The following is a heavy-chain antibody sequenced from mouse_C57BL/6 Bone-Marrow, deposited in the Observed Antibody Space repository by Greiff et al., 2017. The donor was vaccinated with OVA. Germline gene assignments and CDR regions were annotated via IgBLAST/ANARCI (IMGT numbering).Heavy chain of an antibody. J-gene: IGHJ3*01. CDR1: GYTFTDYY. Sequence: QVQLQQSGPELVKPGASVKISCKASGYTFTDYYINWVKQRPGQGLEWIGWIFPGSGSTYYNEKFKGKATLTVDKSSSTAYMLLRSLTSEDSAVYYCAISSPHNYYGTPAWFAYWGQGTLVTVSA. D-gene: IGHD1-1*01. CDR3: AISSPHNYYGTPAWFAY. V-gene: IGHV1-75*01. CDR2: IFPGSGST.